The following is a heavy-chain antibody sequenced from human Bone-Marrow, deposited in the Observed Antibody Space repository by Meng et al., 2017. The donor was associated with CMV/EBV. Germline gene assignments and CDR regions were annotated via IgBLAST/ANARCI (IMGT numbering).Heavy chain of an antibody. J-gene: IGHJ6*02. V-gene: IGHV3-73*01. CDR1: GFTFSSYW. CDR2: IRSKANSYAT. CDR3: TRSTLDRYCSSTSCHLKNYYGMDV. Sequence: GESLKISCAASGFTFSSYWMSWVRQASGKGLEWVGRIRSKANSYATAYAASVKGRFTISRDDSKNTAYLQMNSLKTEDTAVYYCTRSTLDRYCSSTSCHLKNYYGMDVWGQGTTVTVSS. D-gene: IGHD2-2*01.